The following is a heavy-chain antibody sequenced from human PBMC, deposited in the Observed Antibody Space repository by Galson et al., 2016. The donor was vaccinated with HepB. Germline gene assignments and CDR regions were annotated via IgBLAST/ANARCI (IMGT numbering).Heavy chain of an antibody. CDR1: GFTFGSYS. CDR3: ARGGASCSGGSCYFWFDP. CDR2: ISSSSSTV. Sequence: SLRLSCAASGFTFGSYSMNWVRQAPGKGLEWVSYISSSSSTVYYADSVKGRFTISRDNAKNSLYLQMKSLRAEDTAVYYCARGGASCSGGSCYFWFDPWGQGTPVTVSS. J-gene: IGHJ5*02. V-gene: IGHV3-48*04. D-gene: IGHD2-15*01.